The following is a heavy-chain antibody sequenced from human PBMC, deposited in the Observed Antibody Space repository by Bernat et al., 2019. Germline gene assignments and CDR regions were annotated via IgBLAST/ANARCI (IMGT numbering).Heavy chain of an antibody. CDR1: GGTFSSYT. Sequence: QVQLVQSGAEVKKPGSSVKVSCKASGGTFSSYTISWVRQAPGQGLEWMGRIIPILGIANYAQKFQGRVTITADKSTSTAYMELSSLRSEDTAMYYCARGEPYMLYYYYYMDVWGKGTTVTVSS. CDR2: IIPILGIA. CDR3: ARGEPYMLYYYYYMDV. J-gene: IGHJ6*03. V-gene: IGHV1-69*02. D-gene: IGHD1-26*01.